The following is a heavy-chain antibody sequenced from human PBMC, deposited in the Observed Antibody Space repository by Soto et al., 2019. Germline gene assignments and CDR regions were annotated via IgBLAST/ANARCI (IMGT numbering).Heavy chain of an antibody. D-gene: IGHD1-26*01. J-gene: IGHJ4*02. V-gene: IGHV3-21*01. CDR2: ISSSSSYI. CDR1: GFTFSSYS. CDR3: ARIGWELLFDYFDY. Sequence: EVQLVESGGGLVKPGGSLRLSCAASGFTFSSYSMNWVRQAPGKGLEWVSSISSSSSYIYYADSVKGRSTISRDNAKNSLYLQMNSLRAEDTAVYYCARIGWELLFDYFDYWGQGTLVTVSS.